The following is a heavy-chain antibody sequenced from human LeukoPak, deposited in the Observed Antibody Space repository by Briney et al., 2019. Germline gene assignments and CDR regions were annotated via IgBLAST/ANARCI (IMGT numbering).Heavy chain of an antibody. CDR2: INPNSGGT. V-gene: IGHV1-2*06. J-gene: IGHJ4*02. D-gene: IGHD4-11*01. CDR1: GYTFTGYY. Sequence: ASVKVSCKASGYTFTGYYMHWVRQAPGQGLEWMGRINPNSGGTNYAQKFQGRVTITRDTSASTAYMELSSLRSEDTAVYYCARGLTTQEFDYWGQGTLVTVSS. CDR3: ARGLTTQEFDY.